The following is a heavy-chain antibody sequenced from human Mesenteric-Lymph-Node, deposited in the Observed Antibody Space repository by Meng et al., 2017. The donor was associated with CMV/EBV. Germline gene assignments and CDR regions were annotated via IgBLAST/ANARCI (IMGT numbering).Heavy chain of an antibody. CDR2: ISYDGSNK. CDR1: GFTFSHDA. Sequence: SGFTFSHDAIHWVRQAPGKGLEWVAVISYDGSNKYLADSVKGRFTISRDDSKNTLYLQVNSLRAEDTAVYYCARDDGWLVIKYYFDYWGQGTLVTVSS. J-gene: IGHJ4*02. CDR3: ARDDGWLVIKYYFDY. V-gene: IGHV3-30-3*01. D-gene: IGHD6-19*01.